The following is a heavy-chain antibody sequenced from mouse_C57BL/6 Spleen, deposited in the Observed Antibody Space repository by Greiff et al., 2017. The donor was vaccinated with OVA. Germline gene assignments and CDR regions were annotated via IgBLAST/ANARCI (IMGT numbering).Heavy chain of an antibody. J-gene: IGHJ1*03. CDR2: ISNGGGST. Sequence: EVKLVESGGGLVQPGGSLKLSCAASGFTFSDYYMYWVRQTPEKRLEWVAYISNGGGSTYYPDTVKGRFTISRDNAKNTLYLQMSRLKSEDTAMYYCARQIYYDYGGYFDVWGTGTTVTVSS. V-gene: IGHV5-12*01. CDR3: ARQIYYDYGGYFDV. CDR1: GFTFSDYY. D-gene: IGHD2-4*01.